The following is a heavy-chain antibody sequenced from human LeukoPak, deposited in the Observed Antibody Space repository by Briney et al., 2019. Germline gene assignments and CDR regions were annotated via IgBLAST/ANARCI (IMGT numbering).Heavy chain of an antibody. D-gene: IGHD1-26*01. V-gene: IGHV3-7*01. CDR2: IKQDGSEK. Sequence: GGSLRLSCAASGFTFSSYWMSWVRQAPGKGLECVDNIKQDGSEKYYVDSVKGRFTISRDNAKNSLYLQMNSLRAEDTAVYYCARGVGATSADYFDYWGQGTLVTVSS. J-gene: IGHJ4*02. CDR1: GFTFSSYW. CDR3: ARGVGATSADYFDY.